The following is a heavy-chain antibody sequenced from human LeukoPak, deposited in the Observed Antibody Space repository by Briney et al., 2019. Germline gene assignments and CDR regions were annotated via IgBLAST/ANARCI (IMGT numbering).Heavy chain of an antibody. J-gene: IGHJ4*02. CDR1: GDSTNTYF. V-gene: IGHV4-59*01. D-gene: IGHD4-17*01. CDR3: ASKSSDHGELRFDY. CDR2: IYYTGTT. Sequence: SETLSLTCTMSGDSTNTYFWSWIRQPPGKGLEWIRYIYYTGTTNYNPSLKSRVTISVDTSKNQFSLRLSSVTAADTAVYYCASKSSDHGELRFDYWGQGTLVTVSS.